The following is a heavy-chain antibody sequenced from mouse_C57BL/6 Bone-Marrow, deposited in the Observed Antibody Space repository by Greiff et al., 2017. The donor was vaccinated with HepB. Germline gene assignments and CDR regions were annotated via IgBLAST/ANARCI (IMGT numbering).Heavy chain of an antibody. V-gene: IGHV7-1*01. CDR1: GFTFSDFY. CDR2: SRNKANDYTT. CDR3: ARGYDYDAMDY. J-gene: IGHJ4*01. Sequence: EVKLVESGGGLVQSGRSLRLSCATSGFTFSDFYMEWVRQAPGKGLEWIAASRNKANDYTTEYSASVKGRFIVSRDTSQSILYLQMNALRAEDTAIYYCARGYDYDAMDYWGLGTSVTVSS.